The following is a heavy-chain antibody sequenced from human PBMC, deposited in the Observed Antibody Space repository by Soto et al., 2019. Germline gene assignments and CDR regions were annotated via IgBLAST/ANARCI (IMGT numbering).Heavy chain of an antibody. Sequence: GGSLRLSCAAPEFTCSSYDMSWVRQAPGKGLEWVSTILVGGSTHYPDSVKGRFTISRDNSKNTVFLQMNSRTAGDTAVYYCAKATATGGGAFDICGQGTVVTASS. CDR1: EFTCSSYD. D-gene: IGHD2-8*02. J-gene: IGHJ3*02. CDR3: AKATATGGGAFDI. CDR2: ILVGGST. V-gene: IGHV3-23*01.